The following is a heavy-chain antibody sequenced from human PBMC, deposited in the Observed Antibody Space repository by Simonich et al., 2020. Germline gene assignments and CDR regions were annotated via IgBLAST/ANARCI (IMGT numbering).Heavy chain of an antibody. CDR3: ARGGLYFDY. CDR1: GGSISSYS. V-gene: IGHV4-59*01. Sequence: QVQLQESGPGLVKPSETLSLTCTVSGGSISSYSWSWIRQPPGKGLEWIGYIYYSGRTNYNPSLKSRVTISVDTSKNQFSLKLSSVTAADTAVYYCARGGLYFDYWGQGTLVTVSS. D-gene: IGHD2-15*01. CDR2: IYYSGRT. J-gene: IGHJ4*02.